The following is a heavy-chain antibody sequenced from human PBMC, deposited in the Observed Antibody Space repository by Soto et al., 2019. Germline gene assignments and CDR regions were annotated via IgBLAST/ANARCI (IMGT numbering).Heavy chain of an antibody. V-gene: IGHV4-31*03. CDR1: GGSISSGGYY. Sequence: QVQLQESGPGLVKPSQTLSITCTVSGGSISSGGYYWSWIRQHPGKGLEWIGYIYYSGSTYYNPSLKSRVTRSVDTSKNQFSLMLSTVTVADTAVYYCARAILNWNEWDAFDIWGQGTMVTVSS. J-gene: IGHJ3*02. CDR3: ARAILNWNEWDAFDI. CDR2: IYYSGST. D-gene: IGHD1-1*01.